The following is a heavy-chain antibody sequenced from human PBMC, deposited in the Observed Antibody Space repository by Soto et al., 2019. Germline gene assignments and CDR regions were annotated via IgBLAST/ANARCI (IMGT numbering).Heavy chain of an antibody. D-gene: IGHD3-22*01. CDR3: ARVFYYDSSAEDALDI. Sequence: ASVKVSCKASGYTFTYYGISWVRQAPGQGLEWMGWISAYNGNTNYAQKLQGRVTMTTDTSTSTAYMELRSLRSDDTAVYYCARVFYYDSSAEDALDIWGQGTMVTVSS. CDR1: GYTFTYYG. J-gene: IGHJ3*02. V-gene: IGHV1-18*01. CDR2: ISAYNGNT.